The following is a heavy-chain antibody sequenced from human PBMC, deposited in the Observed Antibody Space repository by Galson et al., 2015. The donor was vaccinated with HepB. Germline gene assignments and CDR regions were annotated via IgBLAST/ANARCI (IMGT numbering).Heavy chain of an antibody. J-gene: IGHJ4*02. V-gene: IGHV5-51*01. Sequence: QSGAEVKKPGESLKISCQGSGYTFTNYWIGWVRQMPGKGLEWVGIIYPGDSDARYSPSFQGQVTISVDKSISTAYLQWSSLRASDSAMYYCARRAIMWEFFDNWGQGTLVTVSS. CDR1: GYTFTNYW. CDR2: IYPGDSDA. D-gene: IGHD1-26*01. CDR3: ARRAIMWEFFDN.